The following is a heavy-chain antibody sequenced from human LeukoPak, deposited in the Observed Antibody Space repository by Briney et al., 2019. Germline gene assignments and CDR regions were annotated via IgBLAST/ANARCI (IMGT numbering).Heavy chain of an antibody. V-gene: IGHV4-59*08. CDR3: ARHKKYYYYYGMDV. Sequence: SETLSLTCTVSGGSISSYYWSWIRQPPGKGPEWIGYIYYSGSTNYNPSLKSRVTISVDTSKNQFSLKLSSVTAADTAVYYCARHKKYYYYYGMDVWGQGTTVTVSS. CDR2: IYYSGST. CDR1: GGSISSYY. J-gene: IGHJ6*02.